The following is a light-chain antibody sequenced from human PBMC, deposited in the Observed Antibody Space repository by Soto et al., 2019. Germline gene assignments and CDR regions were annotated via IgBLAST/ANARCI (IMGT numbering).Light chain of an antibody. Sequence: QSALTQPTSVSGSPGQSITISCTGTSSDVGAFNYVSWYQQHPGKAPKLMIYDVYDRPSGVSYRFSGSKSGNTASLTISGLQGEDEADYYCSSYTISSTYIFGTGTKVTVL. CDR2: DVY. V-gene: IGLV2-14*03. J-gene: IGLJ1*01. CDR1: SSDVGAFNY. CDR3: SSYTISSTYI.